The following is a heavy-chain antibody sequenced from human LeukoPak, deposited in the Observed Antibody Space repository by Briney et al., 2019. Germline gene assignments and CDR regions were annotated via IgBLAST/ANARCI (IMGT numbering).Heavy chain of an antibody. CDR1: GFTLSSSA. CDR3: AKDILAAGLFFDY. V-gene: IGHV3-21*04. CDR2: INNVGSHI. D-gene: IGHD6-13*01. Sequence: GGSLRLSCAASGFTLSSSAMNWVRQAPGKGLEWVSSINNVGSHIYYAGSVKGRFTISRDNTKNSLFLQMNSLRAEDTAVYYCAKDILAAGLFFDYWGQGALVTVSS. J-gene: IGHJ4*02.